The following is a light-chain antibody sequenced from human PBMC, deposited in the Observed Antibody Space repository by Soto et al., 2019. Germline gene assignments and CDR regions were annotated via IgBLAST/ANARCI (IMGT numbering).Light chain of an antibody. Sequence: EIVLTQSPGTXSXXPXXXXXXXXRASQSVSSSYLAWYQQKPGQAPRLLIYGASSRATGIPDRFSGSGSGTDFTLTISRLDPEDFAVYYCQQYGSSPLTFGGGTKVDI. J-gene: IGKJ4*01. V-gene: IGKV3-20*01. CDR3: QQYGSSPLT. CDR2: GAS. CDR1: QSVSSSY.